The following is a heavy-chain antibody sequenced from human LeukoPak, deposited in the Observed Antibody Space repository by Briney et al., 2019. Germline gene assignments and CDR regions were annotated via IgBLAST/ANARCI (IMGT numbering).Heavy chain of an antibody. CDR2: ISSSSSYT. CDR3: ARETPLRAYYDSSLDY. CDR1: GGSFSDYY. Sequence: LSLTCAVYGGSFSDYYMSWIRQAPGKGLEWVSYISSSSSYTNYADSVKGRFTISRDNSKNTLYLQMNSLRAEDTAVYYCARETPLRAYYDSSLDYWGQGTLVTVSS. J-gene: IGHJ4*02. D-gene: IGHD3-22*01. V-gene: IGHV3-11*06.